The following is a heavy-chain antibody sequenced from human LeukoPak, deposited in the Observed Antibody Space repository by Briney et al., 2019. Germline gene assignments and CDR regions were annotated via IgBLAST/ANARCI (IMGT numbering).Heavy chain of an antibody. CDR3: ARDLERYPISGNDRYYYYYCMDV. D-gene: IGHD1-1*01. V-gene: IGHV1-18*01. J-gene: IGHJ6*03. CDR1: GYTFSNYG. CDR2: ISAFNGNT. Sequence: GASVKVSCKTSGYTFSNYGISWVRQAPGRGLEWVGWISAFNGNTNYAPKLQDRVTLTTDTSTSTAYMELRSLRSDDTAVYFCARDLERYPISGNDRYYYYYCMDVWGKGTTVTVSS.